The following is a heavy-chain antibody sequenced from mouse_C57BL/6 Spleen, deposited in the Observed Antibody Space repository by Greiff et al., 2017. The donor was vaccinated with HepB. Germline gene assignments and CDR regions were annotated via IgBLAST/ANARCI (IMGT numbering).Heavy chain of an antibody. Sequence: EVQGVESGGDLVKPGGSLKLSCAASGFTFSSYGMSWVRQTPDKRLEWVATISSGGSYTYYPDSVKGRFTISRDNAKNTLYLQMSSLKSEDTAMYYCARLDSSGYVDWFAYWGQGTLVTVSA. V-gene: IGHV5-6*01. J-gene: IGHJ3*01. CDR3: ARLDSSGYVDWFAY. CDR2: ISSGGSYT. D-gene: IGHD3-2*02. CDR1: GFTFSSYG.